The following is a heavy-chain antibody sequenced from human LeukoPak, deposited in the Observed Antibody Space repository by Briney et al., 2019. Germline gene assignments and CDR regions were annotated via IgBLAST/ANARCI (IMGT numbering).Heavy chain of an antibody. Sequence: GGSLRLSCAASGFTFDDYAMHWVRQAPGKGLEWVGRIKPKTDGETTEYAAPVKDRFSISRDDSKSMMYLQMNSLKTEDTAVYYCITPLPYSAQGGQGTLVTVSS. J-gene: IGHJ4*02. CDR3: ITPLPYSAQ. D-gene: IGHD2-21*01. CDR2: IKPKTDGETT. CDR1: GFTFDDYA. V-gene: IGHV3-15*07.